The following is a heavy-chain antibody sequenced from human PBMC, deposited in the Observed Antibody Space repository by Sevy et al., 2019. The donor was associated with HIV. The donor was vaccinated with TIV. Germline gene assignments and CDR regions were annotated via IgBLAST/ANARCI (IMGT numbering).Heavy chain of an antibody. CDR1: GFTFSSYE. CDR3: ARDDPGYSGYDRGNFDY. V-gene: IGHV3-48*03. J-gene: IGHJ4*02. Sequence: GGSLRLSCAASGFTFSSYEMNWVRQAPGKGLEWVSYISSSGSTIYYADSVKGRFTISRDNAKNSLYLQMNSLRAEDTAVYYCARDDPGYSGYDRGNFDYWGQGTLVTVSS. D-gene: IGHD5-12*01. CDR2: ISSSGSTI.